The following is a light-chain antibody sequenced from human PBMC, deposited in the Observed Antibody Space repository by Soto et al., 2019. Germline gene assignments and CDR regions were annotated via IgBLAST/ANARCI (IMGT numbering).Light chain of an antibody. CDR1: SSDVGYYNY. J-gene: IGLJ3*02. Sequence: QSALTQPASVSGSPVQSITISCTGTSSDVGYYNYVSWYQHHPGKVPKLMIYEVSNRPSGVSNRFSGSKSGNTASLTISGLQAEDEADYYCSSYTTSSTQVFGGGTKLTVL. CDR3: SSYTTSSTQV. CDR2: EVS. V-gene: IGLV2-14*01.